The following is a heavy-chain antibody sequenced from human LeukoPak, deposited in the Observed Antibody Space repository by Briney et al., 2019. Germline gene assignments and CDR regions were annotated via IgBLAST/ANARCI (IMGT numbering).Heavy chain of an antibody. CDR2: IYVGDPDT. CDR1: GYSLSNYW. D-gene: IGHD4-17*01. CDR3: ARQPTTGAYFDY. Sequence: GESLKISCKGSGYSLSNYWIGWVRQMPGKGLEWMGIIYVGDPDTRYSPSFQGPVTISADKSITTAYLQWSSLKASDTAMYYCARQPTTGAYFDYWDQGTLVTVSS. J-gene: IGHJ4*02. V-gene: IGHV5-51*01.